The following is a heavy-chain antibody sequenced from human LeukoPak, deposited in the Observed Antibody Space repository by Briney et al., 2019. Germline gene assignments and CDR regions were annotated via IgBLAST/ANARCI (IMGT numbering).Heavy chain of an antibody. Sequence: GGSLRLSCAVSGFTFSNYAMNWVRQAPGRGLEWVSTVSGSGAGTYYTDSVKGRFTISRDNSKNTLYLQMNSLRAEDTAVYYCAKSPAQLTAAGTFDYWGQGILLTVSS. CDR3: AKSPAQLTAAGTFDY. J-gene: IGHJ4*02. V-gene: IGHV3-23*01. CDR2: VSGSGAGT. D-gene: IGHD6-13*01. CDR1: GFTFSNYA.